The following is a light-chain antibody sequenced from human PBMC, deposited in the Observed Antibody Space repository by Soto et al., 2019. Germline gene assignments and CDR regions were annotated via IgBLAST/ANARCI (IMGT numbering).Light chain of an antibody. CDR3: QQYNSYST. Sequence: DIQMTQSPSTLSASVGERVPITCRASQDISGWLAWYQQKPGKAPKVLIYDASSLESGVPSRFSGSGSGTEFTLTISSLQPDDFATYYCQQYNSYSTFGQGTKVDIK. CDR2: DAS. V-gene: IGKV1-5*01. J-gene: IGKJ1*01. CDR1: QDISGW.